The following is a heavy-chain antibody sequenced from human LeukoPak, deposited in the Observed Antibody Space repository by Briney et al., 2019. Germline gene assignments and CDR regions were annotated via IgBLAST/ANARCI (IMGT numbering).Heavy chain of an antibody. J-gene: IGHJ3*02. D-gene: IGHD6-6*01. CDR3: ARQSSSSCAFDI. CDR2: IYTSGST. V-gene: IGHV4-4*07. CDR1: GGAISSYR. Sequence: SETLSLTCTVSGGAISSYRWSWIRQPTGKGLEWIGRIYTSGSTNYNPSLKSRVTMSVDTSKNQFSLKLTSVTAADTAVYYCARQSSSSCAFDIWGQGTMVTVSS.